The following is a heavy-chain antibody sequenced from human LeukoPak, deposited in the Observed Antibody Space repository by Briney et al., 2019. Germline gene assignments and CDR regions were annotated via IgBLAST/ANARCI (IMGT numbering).Heavy chain of an antibody. CDR2: IYPDDSDT. J-gene: IGHJ4*02. V-gene: IGHV5-51*01. D-gene: IGHD5-18*01. CDR1: GYSFTSYW. Sequence: GESLKISCKASGYSFTSYWIGWVRQMPGKGLEWMGIIYPDDSDTRYSPSFQDQVTISADKAISNAYLLWSSLKASDTAMYYCARLVDTTMADYWGQGSLVTVSS. CDR3: ARLVDTTMADY.